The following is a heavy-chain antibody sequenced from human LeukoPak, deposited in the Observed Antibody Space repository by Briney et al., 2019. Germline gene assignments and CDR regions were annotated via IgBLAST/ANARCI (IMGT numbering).Heavy chain of an antibody. V-gene: IGHV3-30*18. J-gene: IGHJ4*02. CDR1: GFTFSSYG. Sequence: GGSLRLSCAASGFTFSSYGMHWVRQAPGKGLEWVAVISYDGSNKYYADSVKGRFTISRDNSKNTLYLQMNSLRAEDTAVDYCAKGKDGDYVFDYWGQGTLVTVSS. CDR3: AKGKDGDYVFDY. CDR2: ISYDGSNK. D-gene: IGHD4-17*01.